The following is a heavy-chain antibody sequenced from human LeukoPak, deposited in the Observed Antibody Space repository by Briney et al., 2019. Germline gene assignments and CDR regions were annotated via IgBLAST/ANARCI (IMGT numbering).Heavy chain of an antibody. D-gene: IGHD4-23*01. CDR3: TADLPGGYSPYFDY. V-gene: IGHV3-15*01. CDR2: IKSKASGGTT. CDR1: GFTFNNAW. J-gene: IGHJ4*02. Sequence: GGSLRLSCAASGFTFNNAWMSWVRQAPGKGPEWVGHIKSKASGGTTDYAAAVKGRFTISRDDSKNTVLLQMNSLEIEDTAVYYCTADLPGGYSPYFDYWGPGTLLTVSS.